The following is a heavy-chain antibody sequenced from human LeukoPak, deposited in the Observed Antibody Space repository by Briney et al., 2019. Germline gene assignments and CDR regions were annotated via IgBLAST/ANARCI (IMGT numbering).Heavy chain of an antibody. CDR1: GGSFSGYY. V-gene: IGHV4-34*01. Sequence: SETLSLTCAVYGGSFSGYYWSWLRQPPGKGLEWIGEINHSGSTNYNPSLKSRVTISVDTSKNQFSLKLGSVTAADTAVYYCARAGRQWLVYFDYWGQGTLVTVSS. J-gene: IGHJ4*02. CDR2: INHSGST. D-gene: IGHD6-19*01. CDR3: ARAGRQWLVYFDY.